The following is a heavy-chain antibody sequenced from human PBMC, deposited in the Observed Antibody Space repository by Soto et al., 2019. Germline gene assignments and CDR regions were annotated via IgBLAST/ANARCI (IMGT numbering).Heavy chain of an antibody. CDR2: ISAYNGNT. D-gene: IGHD2-2*01. Sequence: ASVKVSCKASGYTFTSYGISWVRQAPGQGLEWMGWISAYNGNTNYAQKLQGRVTMTTDTSTSTAYMELRSLRSDDTAVYYCARDPPVVVVPAATLAYYYYGMDVWGQGTTVTVSS. J-gene: IGHJ6*02. CDR1: GYTFTSYG. CDR3: ARDPPVVVVPAATLAYYYYGMDV. V-gene: IGHV1-18*01.